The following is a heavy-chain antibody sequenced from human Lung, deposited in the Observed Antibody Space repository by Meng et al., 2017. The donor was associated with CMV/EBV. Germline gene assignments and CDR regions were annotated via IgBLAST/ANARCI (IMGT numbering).Heavy chain of an antibody. J-gene: IGHJ6*02. CDR2: INSDGTNT. CDR1: GITVSGYW. V-gene: IGHV3-74*01. D-gene: IGHD3-3*01. CDR3: ARASTYDFWSGYSFSDFYGMDV. Sequence: ESLKISXAASGITVSGYWMHWVRQVPGKGLVWVSRINSDGTNTNYAESVKGRFTISRDNAKNTLYLQMNSLRADDSALYYCARASTYDFWSGYSFSDFYGMDVWGQGTTVTVSS.